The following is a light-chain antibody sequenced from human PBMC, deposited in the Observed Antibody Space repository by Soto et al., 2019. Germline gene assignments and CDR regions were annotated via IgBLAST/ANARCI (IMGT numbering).Light chain of an antibody. V-gene: IGKV1-5*01. Sequence: DIQMTQSPSTLSASAGDRVTISCRASQSIANWLAWYQQKAGKAPNLLIYDASSLESGVPSRFSGSGSGTEFTLTISSLQPADYATYYCQQYDTYPYTFGQGTKLEI. J-gene: IGKJ2*01. CDR3: QQYDTYPYT. CDR1: QSIANW. CDR2: DAS.